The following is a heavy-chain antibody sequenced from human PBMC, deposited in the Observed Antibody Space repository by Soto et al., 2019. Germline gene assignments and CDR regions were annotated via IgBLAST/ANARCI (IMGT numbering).Heavy chain of an antibody. CDR2: MNPNGGNT. Sequence: GASVKVSCKASGYTFTSYDINWVRQATGQGLEWMGWMNPNGGNTGYAQKFQGRVTMTRNTSISTAYMELSSLRSEDTAVYYCARGAGLFFDYYYYMDVSGKGTTVTVSS. J-gene: IGHJ6*03. CDR1: GYTFTSYD. CDR3: ARGAGLFFDYYYYMDV. D-gene: IGHD3-3*01. V-gene: IGHV1-8*01.